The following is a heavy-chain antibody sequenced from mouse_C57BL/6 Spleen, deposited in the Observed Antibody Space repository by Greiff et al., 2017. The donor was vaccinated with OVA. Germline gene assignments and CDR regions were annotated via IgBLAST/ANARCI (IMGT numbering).Heavy chain of an antibody. Sequence: VQLQESGPELVKPGASVKISCKASGYSFTSYYIHWVKQRPGQGLEWIGWIYPGSGNTKYNEKFKGKATLTADTSSSTAYMQLSSLTSEDSAVYYCANYYASSWFAYWGQGTLVTVSA. CDR2: IYPGSGNT. CDR1: GYSFTSYY. J-gene: IGHJ3*01. CDR3: ANYYASSWFAY. D-gene: IGHD1-1*01. V-gene: IGHV1-66*01.